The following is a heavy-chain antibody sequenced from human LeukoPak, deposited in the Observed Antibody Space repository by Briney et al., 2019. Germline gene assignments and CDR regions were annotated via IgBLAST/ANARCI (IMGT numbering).Heavy chain of an antibody. J-gene: IGHJ4*02. Sequence: ASVKVSCKASGYTFTSYGISWVRQAPGQGLEWMGWISAYNGNTNYAQKLQGRVTMTTDTSTSTAYMELRSLRSDDTAVYYCARVGSSSWYTERTDYWGQGTLVTVSS. CDR2: ISAYNGNT. V-gene: IGHV1-18*01. D-gene: IGHD6-13*01. CDR3: ARVGSSSWYTERTDY. CDR1: GYTFTSYG.